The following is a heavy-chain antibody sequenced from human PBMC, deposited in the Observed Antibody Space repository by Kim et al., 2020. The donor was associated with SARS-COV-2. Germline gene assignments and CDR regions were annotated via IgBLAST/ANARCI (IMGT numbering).Heavy chain of an antibody. CDR1: GYIFTHYY. Sequence: ASVKVSCKASGYIFTHYYLHWVRQVPGQGLEWMGIINPSGGSASYSQKFQGRVTMTSDTSTSTVYMELNTLKSEDTAVYYCAGGGGRDGNSWGQGTLVTVSS. CDR3: AGGGGRDGNS. J-gene: IGHJ4*02. CDR2: INPSGGSA. V-gene: IGHV1-46*01. D-gene: IGHD2-15*01.